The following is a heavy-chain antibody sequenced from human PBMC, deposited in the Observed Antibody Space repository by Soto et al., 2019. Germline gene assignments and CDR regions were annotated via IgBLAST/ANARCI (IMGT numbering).Heavy chain of an antibody. CDR3: ARASSSSSAADY. CDR1: GESISSGGSY. D-gene: IGHD6-6*01. V-gene: IGHV4-31*03. Sequence: QVQLQESGPGLVKPSQTLSLTCNVSGESISSGGSYWSWIRHHPGKGLEWIGYIYDTESAYYNPYLKSRVTISMYTSKNQFAMRLSSVTAADTAVYYCARASSSSSAADYWGQGILGTGSS. CDR2: IYDTESA. J-gene: IGHJ4*02.